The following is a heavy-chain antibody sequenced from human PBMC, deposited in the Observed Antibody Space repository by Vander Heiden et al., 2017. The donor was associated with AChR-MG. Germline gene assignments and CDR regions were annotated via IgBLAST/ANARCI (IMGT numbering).Heavy chain of an antibody. CDR3: AITTAVAGTGTFFY. J-gene: IGHJ4*02. V-gene: IGHV3-53*02. Sequence: EVQLVETGGGLIQPGGSLRLSCAASGFTVSSNYMSWVRQAPGKGLEWVSVIYSGGSTYYADAVKGRFTISRDNSKNTLYLQMNSLRAEDTAVYYCAITTAVAGTGTFFYWGQGTLVTVSS. CDR2: IYSGGST. CDR1: GFTVSSNY. D-gene: IGHD6-19*01.